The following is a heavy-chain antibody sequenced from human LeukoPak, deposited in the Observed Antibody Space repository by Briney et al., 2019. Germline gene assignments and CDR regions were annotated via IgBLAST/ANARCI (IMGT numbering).Heavy chain of an antibody. CDR3: ARDLSLCSGGSCLTAAFDY. Sequence: PGGSLRLSCAASGFTFSSYSMNWVRQAPGKGLEWVSSISSSSSYIYYADSVKGRFTISRDNAKNSLYLQMNSLRAEDTAVYYCARDLSLCSGGSCLTAAFDYWGQGTLVTVSS. CDR1: GFTFSSYS. V-gene: IGHV3-21*01. CDR2: ISSSSSYI. D-gene: IGHD2-15*01. J-gene: IGHJ4*02.